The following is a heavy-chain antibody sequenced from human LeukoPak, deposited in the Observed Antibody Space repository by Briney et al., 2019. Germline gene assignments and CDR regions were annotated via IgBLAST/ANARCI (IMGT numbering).Heavy chain of an antibody. D-gene: IGHD3-3*01. CDR3: ARSNDFRSGYLFDY. Sequence: GGSLRLSCAASGFSFSSYSMNWVRQAPGKGLEWVANIKQDGSEKYFVDSVEGRFAISRDNAKNSLYLQMNSLRAEDTAVYYCARSNDFRSGYLFDYWGQGILVTVSS. CDR1: GFSFSSYS. CDR2: IKQDGSEK. V-gene: IGHV3-7*01. J-gene: IGHJ4*02.